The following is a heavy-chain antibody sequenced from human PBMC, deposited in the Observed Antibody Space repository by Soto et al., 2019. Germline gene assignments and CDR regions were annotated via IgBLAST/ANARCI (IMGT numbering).Heavy chain of an antibody. J-gene: IGHJ6*02. V-gene: IGHV3-23*01. CDR1: GFTFSSYA. CDR2: ISGSGGST. CDR3: AKDLAEEWGTIAAYYYYGMDV. Sequence: PGGSLRLSCAASGFTFSSYAMSWARQAPGKGLEWVSAISGSGGSTYYADSVKGRFTISRDNSKNTLYLQMNSLRAEDTAVYYCAKDLAEEWGTIAAYYYYGMDVWGQGTTVTVSS. D-gene: IGHD6-25*01.